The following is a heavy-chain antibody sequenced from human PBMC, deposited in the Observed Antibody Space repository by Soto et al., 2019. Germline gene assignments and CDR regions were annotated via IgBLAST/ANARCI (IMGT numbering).Heavy chain of an antibody. Sequence: ASVKVSCKASGYTFTGYYMHWVRQAPGQGLEWMGCINPNSGGTNYAQKFQGRVTMTRDTSISTAYMELSRLRSDDTAVYYCARGVSIAARDYYYYGMDVWGQGTTVTVSS. V-gene: IGHV1-2*02. CDR2: INPNSGGT. CDR3: ARGVSIAARDYYYYGMDV. J-gene: IGHJ6*02. D-gene: IGHD6-6*01. CDR1: GYTFTGYY.